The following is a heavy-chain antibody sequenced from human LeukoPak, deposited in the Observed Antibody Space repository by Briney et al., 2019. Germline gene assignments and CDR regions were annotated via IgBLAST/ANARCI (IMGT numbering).Heavy chain of an antibody. Sequence: PGGSLRLSCAASGFTFSSYAMSWVRQAPGKGLEWVSAISGSGGDTYYADSVKGRFTISRDNSKNTLYLQMNSLRAEDTAVYYCAKATIAAALRSVDYWGQGTLVTVSS. CDR1: GFTFSSYA. V-gene: IGHV3-23*01. CDR2: ISGSGGDT. D-gene: IGHD6-13*01. J-gene: IGHJ4*02. CDR3: AKATIAAALRSVDY.